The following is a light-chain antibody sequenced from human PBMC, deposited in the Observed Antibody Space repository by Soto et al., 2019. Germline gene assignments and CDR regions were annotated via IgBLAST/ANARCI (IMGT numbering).Light chain of an antibody. CDR3: QNFGDSPFT. Sequence: EMVLMQSPDTLSLSPGERDTLSCRASETIRSHYIAWYQQKPGQAPRLLIFGASTRATGIPDRFSGSWSGTDFTLTISRLEPEDFAVYYCQNFGDSPFTFGPGTKVDIK. CDR1: ETIRSHY. CDR2: GAS. V-gene: IGKV3-20*01. J-gene: IGKJ3*01.